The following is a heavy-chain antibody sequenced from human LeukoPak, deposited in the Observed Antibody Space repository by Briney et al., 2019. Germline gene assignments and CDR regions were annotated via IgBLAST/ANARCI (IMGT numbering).Heavy chain of an antibody. CDR3: ARVGYSSRWYGAFDI. CDR1: GFTFSSYG. J-gene: IGHJ3*02. V-gene: IGHV3-30*02. Sequence: PGGSLRLSCAASGFTFSSYGMHWVRQAPGKGLEWVAFIRYDGSNKYYADSVKGRFTISRDNSKNTLYLQMNSLRAEDTAVYYCARVGYSSRWYGAFDIWGQGTMVTVSS. CDR2: IRYDGSNK. D-gene: IGHD6-13*01.